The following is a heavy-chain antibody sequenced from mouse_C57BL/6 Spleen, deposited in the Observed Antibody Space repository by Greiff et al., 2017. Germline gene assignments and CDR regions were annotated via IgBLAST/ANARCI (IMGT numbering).Heavy chain of an antibody. CDR2: INPSSGYT. Sequence: QVQLQQSGAELARPGASVKMSCKASGYTFTSYTMHWVKQRPGQGLEWIGYINPSSGYTKYNQKFKDKATLTADKSSSTAYMQLSSLTSEDSAVYYCARWVGDGYDALCDYWGQGTTLTVSS. V-gene: IGHV1-4*01. D-gene: IGHD2-2*01. CDR1: GYTFTSYT. CDR3: ARWVGDGYDALCDY. J-gene: IGHJ2*01.